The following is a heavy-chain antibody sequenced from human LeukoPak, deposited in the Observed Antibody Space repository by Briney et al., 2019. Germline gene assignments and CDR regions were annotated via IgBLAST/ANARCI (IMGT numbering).Heavy chain of an antibody. CDR1: GDSISSYY. CDR2: IYYSGST. J-gene: IGHJ3*02. Sequence: SETLSLTCTVSGDSISSYYWSWIRQPPGKGLEWIGYIYYSGSTNYNPSLKSRVTISVDTSKNQFSLKLSSVTAADTAVYYCARRRYSSGWYDAFDIWGQGTMVTVSS. CDR3: ARRRYSSGWYDAFDI. D-gene: IGHD6-19*01. V-gene: IGHV4-59*08.